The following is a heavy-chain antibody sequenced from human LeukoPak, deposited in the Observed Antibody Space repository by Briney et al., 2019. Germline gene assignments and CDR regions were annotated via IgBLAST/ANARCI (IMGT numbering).Heavy chain of an antibody. Sequence: AASVKVSCKASGYTFTSYDINWVRQATGQGLEWMGWMNPNSGSTGYAQKFQGRVTITRNTSISKAYMELSGLRSEDTAVYYCARGRSTGYPYYFEYWGQGTLVTVSS. CDR1: GYTFTSYD. D-gene: IGHD5-12*01. V-gene: IGHV1-8*03. CDR2: MNPNSGST. J-gene: IGHJ4*02. CDR3: ARGRSTGYPYYFEY.